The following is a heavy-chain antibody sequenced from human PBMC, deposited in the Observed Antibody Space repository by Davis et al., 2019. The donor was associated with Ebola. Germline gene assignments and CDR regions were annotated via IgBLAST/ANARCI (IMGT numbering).Heavy chain of an antibody. Sequence: GSLRLSCAASGFTFSNSWMHWVRQAPGKGLVWVSRLNADGTTTNYADSVKGRFTISRDNAKDTLYLQMNSLTAEDTAVYYCATAGSYRFDYWGQGILVIVSS. J-gene: IGHJ4*02. V-gene: IGHV3-74*01. CDR2: LNADGTTT. D-gene: IGHD1-26*01. CDR1: GFTFSNSW. CDR3: ATAGSYRFDY.